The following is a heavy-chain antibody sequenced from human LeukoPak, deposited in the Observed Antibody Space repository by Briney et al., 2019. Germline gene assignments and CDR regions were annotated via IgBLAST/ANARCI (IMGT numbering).Heavy chain of an antibody. CDR2: INNDGSTT. Sequence: PGGSLRLSCAASGFTFSTYWMHWVRQAPGKGLVWVSRINNDGSTTTYADSVKGRFTISRDNAKSTLYLQMDSLRAEDTAVYYCVRGPSPYQYWGQGTLVTVSS. J-gene: IGHJ4*02. CDR3: VRGPSPYQY. CDR1: GFTFSTYW. V-gene: IGHV3-74*01.